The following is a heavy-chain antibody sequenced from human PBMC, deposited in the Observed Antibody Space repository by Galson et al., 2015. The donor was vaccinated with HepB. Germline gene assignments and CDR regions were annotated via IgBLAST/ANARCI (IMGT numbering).Heavy chain of an antibody. CDR1: GGSFSGYY. CDR3: ARVQTYYDFWSGYYNYYYYGMDV. D-gene: IGHD3-3*01. Sequence: SETLSLTCAVYGGSFSGYYWSWIRQPPGKGLEWIGEINHSGSTNYSPSLKSRVTISVDTSKNQFSLKLSSVTAADTAVYYCARVQTYYDFWSGYYNYYYYGMDVWGQGTTVTVSS. CDR2: INHSGST. J-gene: IGHJ6*02. V-gene: IGHV4-34*01.